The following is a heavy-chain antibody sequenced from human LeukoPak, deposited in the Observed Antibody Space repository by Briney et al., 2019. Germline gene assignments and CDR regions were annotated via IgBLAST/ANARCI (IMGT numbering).Heavy chain of an antibody. V-gene: IGHV1-69*08. J-gene: IGHJ6*02. CDR3: GKDLHFYVAMDV. CDR2: LIPIFSRT. CDR1: GGTFSSYT. Sequence: SVKVSCKASGGTFSSYTFSWVRQAPGQGLEWMGRLIPIFSRTDYAQKFRGRLTISADTSTDTVFMELSSLSSEDTAMYYCGKDLHFYVAMDVWGQGTTVTVSS. D-gene: IGHD2/OR15-2a*01.